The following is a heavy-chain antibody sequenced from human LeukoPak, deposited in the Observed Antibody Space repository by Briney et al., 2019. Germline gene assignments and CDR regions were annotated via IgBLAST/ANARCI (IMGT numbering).Heavy chain of an antibody. CDR1: GYTFTSYD. J-gene: IGHJ4*02. V-gene: IGHV1-8*01. D-gene: IGHD2-21*02. CDR2: MNPNSGNT. Sequence: ALVKVSCKASGYTFTSYDINWVRQATGQGLEWMGWMNPNSGNTGYAQKFQGRVTMTRNTSISTAYMELSSLRSEDTAVYYCAISRSRVVTAILNYWGQGTLVTVSS. CDR3: AISRSRVVTAILNY.